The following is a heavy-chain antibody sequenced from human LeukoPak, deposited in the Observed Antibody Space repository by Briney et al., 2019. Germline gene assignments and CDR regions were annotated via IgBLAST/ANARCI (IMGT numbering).Heavy chain of an antibody. V-gene: IGHV4-34*01. J-gene: IGHJ6*02. Sequence: SETLSLTCAVYGGSFSGYYWSWIRQPPGKGLEWIGEINHSGSTNYNPSLKSRVTISVDTSKNQFSLKLSSVTAADTAVYYCARVSVGGVTAIHYYYYYGMDVWGQGTTVTVSS. CDR2: INHSGST. CDR1: GGSFSGYY. D-gene: IGHD2-21*02. CDR3: ARVSVGGVTAIHYYYYYGMDV.